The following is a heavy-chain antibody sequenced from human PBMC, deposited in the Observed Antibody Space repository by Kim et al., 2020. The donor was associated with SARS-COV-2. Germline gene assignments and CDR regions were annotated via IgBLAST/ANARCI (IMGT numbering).Heavy chain of an antibody. Sequence: SETLSLTCTVSGGSVSSSIYYWGWIRQPPGKGLEWIGNIHYGGSTYYNPSLKSQVTISVDTSKNQFSLKLSSVTAADTAVYYCARLGFGGGYYGSGARSSFDNWGQGTLVTVSS. CDR2: IHYGGST. D-gene: IGHD3-10*01. CDR1: GGSVSSSIYY. J-gene: IGHJ4*02. CDR3: ARLGFGGGYYGSGARSSFDN. V-gene: IGHV4-39*01.